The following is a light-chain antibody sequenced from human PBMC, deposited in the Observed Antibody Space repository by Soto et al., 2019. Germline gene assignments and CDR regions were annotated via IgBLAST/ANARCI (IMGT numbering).Light chain of an antibody. CDR2: WAS. CDR3: QQYYAGPLT. Sequence: DIVLTQFPDSLAVSLGERAAINCKSSQNIFSTSNNKSHLGWYQQKPGQPPMLLIHWASVRASGVPDRFSGSGSGTDFSLTISGLQAEDVAFYYCQQYYAGPLTFGGGTTVDIK. V-gene: IGKV4-1*01. J-gene: IGKJ3*01. CDR1: QNIFSTSNNKSH.